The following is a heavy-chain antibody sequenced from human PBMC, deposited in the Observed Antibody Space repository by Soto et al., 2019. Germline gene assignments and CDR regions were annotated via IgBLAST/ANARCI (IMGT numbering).Heavy chain of an antibody. CDR2: IYPGDSDT. D-gene: IGHD1-26*01. Sequence: PGESLKISCKGSGYSFTSYWIGWVRQMPGKGLEWMGIIYPGDSDTRYSPSFQGQVTISADKSISTAYLQWSSLKASDTAMYYCARRAVEWEPYYGWFDPWGQGTLVTVSS. V-gene: IGHV5-51*01. J-gene: IGHJ5*02. CDR1: GYSFTSYW. CDR3: ARRAVEWEPYYGWFDP.